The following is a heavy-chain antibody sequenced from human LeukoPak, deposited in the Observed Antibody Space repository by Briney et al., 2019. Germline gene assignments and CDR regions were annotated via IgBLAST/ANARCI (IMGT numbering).Heavy chain of an antibody. CDR1: GFTFSSYC. CDR2: IKADESET. J-gene: IGHJ4*02. Sequence: GGSLRLSCATSGFTFSSYCMSWVRQAPGKGLEWVASIKADESETYYVDSVKGRFTISRGNAKNSLYPQMNSLSAEDTAVYSCARLGDSSTACYRAVDYWGQGTLVTVSS. V-gene: IGHV3-7*01. CDR3: ARLGDSSTACYRAVDY. D-gene: IGHD2-2*01.